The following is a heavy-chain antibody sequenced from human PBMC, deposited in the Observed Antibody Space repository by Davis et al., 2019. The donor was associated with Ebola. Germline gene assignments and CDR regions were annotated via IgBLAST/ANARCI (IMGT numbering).Heavy chain of an antibody. CDR3: ARPSYDSFYYYGMDV. J-gene: IGHJ6*02. D-gene: IGHD3-3*01. CDR2: ISAYNGNT. CDR1: GYTFTSYG. Sequence: ASVKVSCKASGYTFTSYGISWVRQAPGQGLEWMEWISAYNGNTNYAQKLQGRVTMTTDTSTSTAYMELRSLRSDDTAVYYCARPSYDSFYYYGMDVWGQGTTVTVSS. V-gene: IGHV1-18*01.